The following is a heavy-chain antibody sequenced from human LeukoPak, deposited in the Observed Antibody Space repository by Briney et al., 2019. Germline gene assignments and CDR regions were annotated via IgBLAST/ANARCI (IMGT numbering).Heavy chain of an antibody. D-gene: IGHD2-2*01. Sequence: SVKVSCKASGGTFSSYTISWVRQAPGQGLEWMGRIIPILGIANYAQKFQGRVAITTDESTSTAYMELSSLRSEDTAVYYCARAGVPAASEMDYWGQGTLVTVSS. J-gene: IGHJ4*02. CDR1: GGTFSSYT. CDR3: ARAGVPAASEMDY. V-gene: IGHV1-69*16. CDR2: IIPILGIA.